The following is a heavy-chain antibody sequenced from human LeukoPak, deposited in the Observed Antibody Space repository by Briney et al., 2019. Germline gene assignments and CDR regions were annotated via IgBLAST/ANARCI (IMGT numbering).Heavy chain of an antibody. CDR2: ISSSSNYI. J-gene: IGHJ4*02. CDR1: GFTFSSYS. V-gene: IGHV3-21*01. D-gene: IGHD6-13*01. Sequence: GGSLRLSCTASGFTFSSYSMNWVRQAPGKGLEWVSSISSSSNYIYYADSMKGRFTISRDNAKSSLYLQMNSLRAEDTAVYYCARDGIAGYYFDYWGQGTLITVSS. CDR3: ARDGIAGYYFDY.